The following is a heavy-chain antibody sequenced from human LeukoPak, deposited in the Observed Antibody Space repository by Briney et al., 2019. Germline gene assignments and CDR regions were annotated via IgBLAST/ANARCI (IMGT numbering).Heavy chain of an antibody. CDR2: INPSGGST. V-gene: IGHV1-46*03. CDR1: GYTFTSYY. J-gene: IGHJ4*02. D-gene: IGHD5-12*01. Sequence: ASVKVSCKASGYTFTSYYMHWVRQAPGQGLEWMGIINPSGGSTSYAQKFQGRDTMTRDTSTSTVYMELSSLRSEDTAVYYCARSRSPGSSGYDFSYWGQGTLVTVSS. CDR3: ARSRSPGSSGYDFSY.